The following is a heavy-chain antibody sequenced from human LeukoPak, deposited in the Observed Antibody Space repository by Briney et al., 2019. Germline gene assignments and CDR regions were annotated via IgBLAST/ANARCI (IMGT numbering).Heavy chain of an antibody. CDR3: ARDGIVVVPAAPPARRYYYGMDV. CDR2: IYYSGST. CDR1: GGSISSYY. V-gene: IGHV4-59*01. Sequence: SETLSLTCTVSGGSISSYYWSRIRQPPGKGLEWIGYIYYSGSTNYNPSLKSRVTISVDTSKNQFSLKLSSVTAADTAVYYCARDGIVVVPAAPPARRYYYGMDVWGKGTTVTVSS. D-gene: IGHD2-2*01. J-gene: IGHJ6*04.